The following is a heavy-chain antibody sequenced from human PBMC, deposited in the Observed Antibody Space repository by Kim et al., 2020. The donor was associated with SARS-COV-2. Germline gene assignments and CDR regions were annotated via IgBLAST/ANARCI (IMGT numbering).Heavy chain of an antibody. Sequence: GGSLRLSCAASGFTVSSNYMSWVRQAPGKGLEWVSVIYSGGSTYYADSVKGRFTISRDNSKNTLYLQMNSLRAEDTAVYYCARDRCSSTSCYYYYGMDVWGQGTTVTVSS. CDR1: GFTVSSNY. D-gene: IGHD2-2*01. CDR3: ARDRCSSTSCYYYYGMDV. V-gene: IGHV3-53*01. CDR2: IYSGGST. J-gene: IGHJ6*02.